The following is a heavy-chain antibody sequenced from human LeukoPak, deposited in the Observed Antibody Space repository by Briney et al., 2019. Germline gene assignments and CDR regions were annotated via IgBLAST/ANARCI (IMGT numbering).Heavy chain of an antibody. CDR2: IGAGGTFT. V-gene: IGHV3-23*01. CDR3: AKDLDYTTYGYYSDY. J-gene: IGHJ4*02. D-gene: IGHD4-11*01. CDR1: GFTFSSYA. Sequence: GGSLRLSCTASGFTFSSYAMNWVRQAPGKGLEWVSGIGAGGTFTYYADSVKGRFTIFRDNSRNTLYLQMNSLRADDTAVYYCAKDLDYTTYGYYSDYWGQGTLVTVSS.